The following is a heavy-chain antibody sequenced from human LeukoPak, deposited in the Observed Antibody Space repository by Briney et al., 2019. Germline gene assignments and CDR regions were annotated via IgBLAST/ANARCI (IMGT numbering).Heavy chain of an antibody. CDR3: ARVRYTSGLYYFES. Sequence: ASVKVSCKASGYIFISSGMSWVRQAPGQGLEWMGWTNSNTGNPTYAQGFTGRFVFSWDTSVSTAYLQISSLKAEDTAVYYCARVRYTSGLYYFESWGQGTLVTVSS. V-gene: IGHV7-4-1*02. J-gene: IGHJ4*02. D-gene: IGHD6-19*01. CDR2: TNSNTGNP. CDR1: GYIFISSG.